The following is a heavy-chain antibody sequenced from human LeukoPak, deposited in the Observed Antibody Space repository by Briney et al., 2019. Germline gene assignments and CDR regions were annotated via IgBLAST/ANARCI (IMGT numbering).Heavy chain of an antibody. V-gene: IGHV6-1*01. Sequence: PSQTLSLTCAISGDSVSSNSVTWNWIRQSPSRGLEWLGRTYYRSTWYNDYAVSVRGRITVNPDTSKNQFSLKLSSVTAADTAVYYCARVPFRSYYDSSGYCFDYWGQGTLVTVSS. CDR1: GDSVSSNSVT. CDR3: ARVPFRSYYDSSGYCFDY. CDR2: TYYRSTWYN. D-gene: IGHD3-22*01. J-gene: IGHJ4*02.